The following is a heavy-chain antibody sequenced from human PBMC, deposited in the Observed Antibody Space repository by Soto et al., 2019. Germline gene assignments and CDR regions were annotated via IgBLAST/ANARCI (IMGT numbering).Heavy chain of an antibody. D-gene: IGHD4-17*01. V-gene: IGHV3-48*02. Sequence: EVQLVESGGGLVQPGGSLRLSCAASGFTFSSYTMNWVRQAPGKGLEWVSYISSSSNTIYYADSVKGRFTISRDNAKNSLYLQVNSLRDEDTAVYYCARGTTVVTLGWYLGLWGRGTLVTVSS. J-gene: IGHJ2*01. CDR3: ARGTTVVTLGWYLGL. CDR1: GFTFSSYT. CDR2: ISSSSNTI.